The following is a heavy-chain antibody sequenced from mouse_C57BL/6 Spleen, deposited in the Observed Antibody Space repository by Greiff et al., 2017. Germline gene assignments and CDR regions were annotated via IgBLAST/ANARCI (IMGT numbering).Heavy chain of an antibody. CDR1: GYTFTSYW. J-gene: IGHJ4*01. CDR3: SLTTVVATRAMDY. V-gene: IGHV1-5*01. Sequence: VQLQQSGTVLARPGASVKMSCKTSGYTFTSYWMHWVKQRPGQGLEWIGAIYPGNSDTSYNQKFKGKAKLTAVTSASTAYMALSSLTNEDSAVYYCSLTTVVATRAMDYWGQGTSVTVSS. CDR2: IYPGNSDT. D-gene: IGHD1-1*01.